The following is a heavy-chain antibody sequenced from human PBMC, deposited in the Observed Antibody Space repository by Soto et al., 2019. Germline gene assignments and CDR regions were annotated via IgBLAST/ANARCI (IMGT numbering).Heavy chain of an antibody. D-gene: IGHD3-10*01. CDR1: GFTFSSYA. J-gene: IGHJ6*01. CDR3: ARGREGLWFGVPYYYGMDV. V-gene: IGHV3-30-3*01. CDR2: ISYDGSNK. Sequence: QVQLVESGGGVVQPGRSLRLSCAASGFTFSSYAMHWVRQAPGKGLEWVAVISYDGSNKYYADSVKGRFTISRDNSKNTLYLQMNSLRAEDTAVYYCARGREGLWFGVPYYYGMDVW.